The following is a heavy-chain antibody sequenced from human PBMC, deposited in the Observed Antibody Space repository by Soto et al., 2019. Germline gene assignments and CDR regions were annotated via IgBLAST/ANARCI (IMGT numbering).Heavy chain of an antibody. J-gene: IGHJ6*02. CDR2: IYYSGST. Sequence: QVQLQESGPGLVKPSETLSLTCTVSGGSISSYYWSWIRQPPGKGLEWIGYIYYSGSTNYNPSLKSRVTISVDTSTNKFSLKLSSVTAADTAVYYCARDQGRGYSYPGYYYYGMDVWGQGTTVTVSS. V-gene: IGHV4-59*01. CDR3: ARDQGRGYSYPGYYYYGMDV. CDR1: GGSISSYY. D-gene: IGHD5-18*01.